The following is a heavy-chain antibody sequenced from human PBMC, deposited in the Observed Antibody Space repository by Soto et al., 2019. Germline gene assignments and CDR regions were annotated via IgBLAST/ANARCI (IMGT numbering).Heavy chain of an antibody. CDR1: GFTFSSYG. Sequence: WGSLRLSCAASGFTFSSYGMHWVRQAPGKGLEWVAVIWYDGSNKYYADSVKGRFTISRDNSKNTLYLQMNSLRAEDTAVYYCARDRLERWFYYYYGMDVWGQGTTVTVSS. CDR2: IWYDGSNK. V-gene: IGHV3-33*01. D-gene: IGHD1-1*01. CDR3: ARDRLERWFYYYYGMDV. J-gene: IGHJ6*02.